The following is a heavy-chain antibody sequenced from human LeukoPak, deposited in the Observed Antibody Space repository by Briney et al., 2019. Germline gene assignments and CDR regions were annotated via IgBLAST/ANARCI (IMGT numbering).Heavy chain of an antibody. J-gene: IGHJ6*03. Sequence: KPSETLSLTCTVSGGSISSSSYYWSWIRQPAGKGLEWIGRIYTSGSTNYNPSLKSRVTMSVDTSKNQFSLKLSSVTAADTAVYYCARGMGEVFNFRIYYYMDVWGKGTTVTISS. CDR1: GGSISSSSYY. D-gene: IGHD2-21*01. CDR2: IYTSGST. V-gene: IGHV4-61*02. CDR3: ARGMGEVFNFRIYYYMDV.